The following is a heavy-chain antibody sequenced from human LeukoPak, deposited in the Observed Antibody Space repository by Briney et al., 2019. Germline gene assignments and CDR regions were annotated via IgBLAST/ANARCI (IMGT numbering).Heavy chain of an antibody. CDR1: GGSFSGYY. CDR3: ARVKRVGIAAAGTAGY. D-gene: IGHD6-13*01. V-gene: IGHV4-34*01. Sequence: SETLSLTCAVYGGSFSGYYWSWIRQPPGKGLEWVGEINHSGSTNYNPSLKSRVTISGDTSKNQFSLKLSSVTAADTAVYYCARVKRVGIAAAGTAGYWGQGTLVTVSS. CDR2: INHSGST. J-gene: IGHJ4*02.